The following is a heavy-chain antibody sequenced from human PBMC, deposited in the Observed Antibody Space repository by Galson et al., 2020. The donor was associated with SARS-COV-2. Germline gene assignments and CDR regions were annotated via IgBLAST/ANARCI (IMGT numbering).Heavy chain of an antibody. D-gene: IGHD3-10*01. Sequence: GESLKISCKGSGYSFTSYWIGWVRQMPGKGLEWMGIIYPGDSDTRYSPSFQGQVTISADKSISTAYLQWSSLKASDTAMYYCARQNYYGSGSYSDFDYWGQGTLVTVSS. CDR3: ARQNYYGSGSYSDFDY. CDR1: GYSFTSYW. J-gene: IGHJ4*02. V-gene: IGHV5-51*01. CDR2: IYPGDSDT.